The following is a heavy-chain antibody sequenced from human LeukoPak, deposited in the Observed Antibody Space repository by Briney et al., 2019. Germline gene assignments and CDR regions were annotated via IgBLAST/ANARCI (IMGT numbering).Heavy chain of an antibody. D-gene: IGHD1-26*01. J-gene: IGHJ4*02. Sequence: PGGSLRLSCVTSGFTFTRSAMHWVRQAPGKGLEWVAFIQYDGDNKYYADSVKGRFTISRDDSQNTLYLQMNSLTVEDTAVYYCAKRWDSTWSYFDLWGQGTLVTASS. CDR1: GFTFTRSA. V-gene: IGHV3-30*02. CDR2: IQYDGDNK. CDR3: AKRWDSTWSYFDL.